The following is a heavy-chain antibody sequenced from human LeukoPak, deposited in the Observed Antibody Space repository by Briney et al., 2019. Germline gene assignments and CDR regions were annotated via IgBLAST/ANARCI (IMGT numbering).Heavy chain of an antibody. J-gene: IGHJ4*02. CDR2: ISGSGGST. Sequence: LGGSLRLSCAASGFTFSSYAMSWVRQAPGKGLEWVSAISGSGGSTYYADSVKGRFTISRDNSKNTLYLQMNSLRAEDTAVYYCATPGVWYSSGWFPLDYWGQGTLVTVSS. CDR1: GFTFSSYA. CDR3: ATPGVWYSSGWFPLDY. D-gene: IGHD6-19*01. V-gene: IGHV3-23*01.